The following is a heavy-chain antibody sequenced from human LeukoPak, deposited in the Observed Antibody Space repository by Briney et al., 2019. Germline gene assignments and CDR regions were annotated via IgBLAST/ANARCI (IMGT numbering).Heavy chain of an antibody. Sequence: ASVKVSCKASGYTFTSYYIHWVRQAPGQGLEWMGIINPSGGSTNYAQKFQGRVIMTRDTSISTAYMELSRLGSDDTAVYCCARGGSTDSIHSCGGNCYFLDYWGQGTLVTVSS. CDR2: INPSGGST. D-gene: IGHD2-21*02. CDR3: ARGGSTDSIHSCGGNCYFLDY. CDR1: GYTFTSYY. J-gene: IGHJ4*02. V-gene: IGHV1-46*01.